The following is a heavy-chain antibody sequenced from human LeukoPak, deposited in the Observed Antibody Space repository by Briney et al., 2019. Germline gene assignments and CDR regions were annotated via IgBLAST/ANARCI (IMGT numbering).Heavy chain of an antibody. CDR2: IYYSGST. V-gene: IGHV4-31*03. J-gene: IGHJ6*02. D-gene: IGHD5-18*01. CDR3: ARGLGLWPYYYYGMDV. CDR1: GGSISSGGYY. Sequence: PSETLSLTCTVSGGSISSGGYYWSWIRQHPGKGLEWIGYIYYSGSTYYNPSLKSRVTISVDTSKNQFSLKLSSVTAADTAVYYCARGLGLWPYYYYGMDVWGQGTTVTVSS.